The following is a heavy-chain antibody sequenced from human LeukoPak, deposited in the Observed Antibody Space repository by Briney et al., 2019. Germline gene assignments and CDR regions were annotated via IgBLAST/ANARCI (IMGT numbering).Heavy chain of an antibody. J-gene: IGHJ3*02. V-gene: IGHV4-59*01. D-gene: IGHD1-26*01. Sequence: SETLSLTCTVSGGSISSYYWSWIRQPPGKGLEWIGYIYYSGSTNYNPSLKSRVTISVDTSKNQFSLELSSVTAADTAVYYCARGGSYLSAFDIWGQGTMVTVSS. CDR2: IYYSGST. CDR1: GGSISSYY. CDR3: ARGGSYLSAFDI.